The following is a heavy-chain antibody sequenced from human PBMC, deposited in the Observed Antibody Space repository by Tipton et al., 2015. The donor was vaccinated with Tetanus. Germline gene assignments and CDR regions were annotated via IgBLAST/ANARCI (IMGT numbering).Heavy chain of an antibody. CDR2: IYYSGST. V-gene: IGHV4-31*03. CDR3: AGDQARGARGWNYFDY. CDR1: GGSISSGGYY. Sequence: TLSLTCTVSGGSISSGGYYWSWIRQHPGKGLEWIGDIYYSGSTYYNPSLKSRVTISVDTSKNQFSLQLNSVTAADTAVYYCAGDQARGARGWNYFDYWGQGTLATVSS. J-gene: IGHJ4*02. D-gene: IGHD1-26*01.